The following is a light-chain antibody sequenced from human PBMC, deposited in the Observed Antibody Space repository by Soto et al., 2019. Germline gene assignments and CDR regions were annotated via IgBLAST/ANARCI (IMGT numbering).Light chain of an antibody. CDR2: DAS. Sequence: DLQMTQSPSTLSASVGDRVTITCRASQSCRNSLAWYQQKAGKAPTLLIYDASTLQTGVPSRFSGSGSGTDFTLTINSLQPEDFATYSCQQSYSTPITFGQGTRLEIK. CDR1: QSCRNS. J-gene: IGKJ5*01. V-gene: IGKV1-39*01. CDR3: QQSYSTPIT.